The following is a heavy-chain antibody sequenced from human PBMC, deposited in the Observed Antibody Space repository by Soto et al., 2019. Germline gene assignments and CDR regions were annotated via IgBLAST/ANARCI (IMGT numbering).Heavy chain of an antibody. J-gene: IGHJ6*01. V-gene: IGHV3-30*18. CDR2: ISYDGSNK. CDR1: GFTFSTYG. D-gene: IGHD6-25*01. Sequence: QVQLVESGGGVVQPGRSLRLSCAASGFTFSTYGMHWVRQAPGKGLEWVAVISYDGSNKYYADSVTGRFTISRDNSKNALYLQMNSLRPEDTAVYYCAKDLLRPGRAYGMDVWGQGTTVTVYS. CDR3: AKDLLRPGRAYGMDV.